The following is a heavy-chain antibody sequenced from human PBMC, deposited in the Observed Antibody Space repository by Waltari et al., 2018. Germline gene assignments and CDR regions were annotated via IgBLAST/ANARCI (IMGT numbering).Heavy chain of an antibody. CDR2: INHSGST. J-gene: IGHJ4*02. CDR1: GGSLRCYY. V-gene: IGHV4-34*01. CDR3: ARGGSKMATSH. Sequence: QVQLQQWGAGLLQPSETLSLTSAVYGGSLRCYYWSWIRQPPGKGLEVIGEINHSGSTNYNPSLKSRVTISVDTSKNQFSLKLSSVTAADTAVYYCARGGSKMATSHWGQGTLVTVSS. D-gene: IGHD5-12*01.